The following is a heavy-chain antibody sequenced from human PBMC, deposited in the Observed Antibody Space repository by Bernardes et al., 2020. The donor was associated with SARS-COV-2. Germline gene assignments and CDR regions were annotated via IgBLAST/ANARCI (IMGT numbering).Heavy chain of an antibody. CDR2: ISGYNGDT. CDR3: ARDLAGSYRKIDY. Sequence: ASVKVSCKASGYTFNGYDISWVRQAPGQGLEWMGWISGYNGDTNYSQKIRGRVTMTTDTPTSTAYMELRSLTSDDTAVYFCARDLAGSYRKIDYWGQGTLVTVSS. CDR1: GYTFNGYD. D-gene: IGHD3-16*02. J-gene: IGHJ4*02. V-gene: IGHV1-18*01.